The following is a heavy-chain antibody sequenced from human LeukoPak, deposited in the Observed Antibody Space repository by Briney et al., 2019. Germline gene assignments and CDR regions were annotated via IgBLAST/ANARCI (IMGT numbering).Heavy chain of an antibody. V-gene: IGHV3-23*01. J-gene: IGHJ6*02. CDR1: GFTFSSYA. D-gene: IGHD3-10*01. CDR3: AKRGLWFGDADGMDV. CDR2: ISGSGGST. Sequence: PGGSLRLSCAASGFTFSSYAMSWVRQAPGKGLEWLSAISGSGGSTYYADSVKGRFTISRDNSKNTLYLQMNSLRAEDTAVYYCAKRGLWFGDADGMDVWGQGTTVTVSS.